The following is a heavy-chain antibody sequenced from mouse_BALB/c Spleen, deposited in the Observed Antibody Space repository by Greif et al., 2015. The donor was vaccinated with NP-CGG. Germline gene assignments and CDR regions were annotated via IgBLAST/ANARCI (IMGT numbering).Heavy chain of an antibody. CDR2: IWAGGST. CDR1: GFSLTSYG. J-gene: IGHJ3*01. D-gene: IGHD1-1*01. V-gene: IGHV2-9*02. CDR3: ATSLYYYSSSGGFAY. Sequence: QVQLKESGPGLVAPSQSLSITCTVSGFSLTSYGVHWVRQPPGKGLEWLGVIWAGGSTNYNSALMSRLSISKDNSKSXVFLKMNILQTDDTAMYSCATSLYYYSSSGGFAYWGQGTLVTVSA.